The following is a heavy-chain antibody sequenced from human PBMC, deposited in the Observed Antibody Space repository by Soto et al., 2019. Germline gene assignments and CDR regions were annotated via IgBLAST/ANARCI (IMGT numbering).Heavy chain of an antibody. CDR2: IYFGGTT. J-gene: IGHJ4*02. D-gene: IGHD6-25*01. CDR1: GGSFRPNY. Sequence: SETLSLTCSLSGGSFRPNYWSWIRQSPGKGLEWVGYIYFGGTTSYNPSLKSRVTISVDTSKNQFSLKLSSVTAADTAVYYCARLYGSSGFDYGGKGTLFTVPS. V-gene: IGHV4-59*08. CDR3: ARLYGSSGFDY.